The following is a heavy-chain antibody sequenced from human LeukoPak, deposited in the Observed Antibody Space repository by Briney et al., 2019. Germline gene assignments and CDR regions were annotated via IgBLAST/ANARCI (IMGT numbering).Heavy chain of an antibody. V-gene: IGHV3-15*01. J-gene: IGHJ5*02. Sequence: PGESLRLSCTASGFPFIEYSMNWVRQAPGKGLEWVGRIKSKTDGGTTDYAAPVKGRFTISRDDSKNTLYLQMNSLKTEDTGVYYCTTLSQGGPWGQGTLVTVSS. CDR2: IKSKTDGGTT. CDR3: TTLSQGGP. D-gene: IGHD3-16*01. CDR1: GFPFIEYS.